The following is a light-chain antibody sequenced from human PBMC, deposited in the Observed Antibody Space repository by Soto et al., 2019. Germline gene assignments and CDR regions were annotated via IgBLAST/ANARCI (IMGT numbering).Light chain of an antibody. CDR3: FSYTTSSTWV. V-gene: IGLV2-14*01. Sequence: QSALTQPASVSGSPGQSITISCTGTSSDIGSYNYVSWYQQHPGKAPKLMIHDVSNRPSGVSNRFSGSKSGNTASLTISGLQAEDEADYYCFSYTTSSTWVFGGGTKLTVL. J-gene: IGLJ3*02. CDR1: SSDIGSYNY. CDR2: DVS.